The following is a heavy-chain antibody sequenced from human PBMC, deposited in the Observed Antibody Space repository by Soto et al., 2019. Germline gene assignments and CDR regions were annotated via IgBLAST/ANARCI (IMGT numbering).Heavy chain of an antibody. CDR3: ARESGDWPLNWFDP. CDR1: GFNFSNHW. V-gene: IGHV3-74*01. CDR2: ITSDGKSK. D-gene: IGHD2-21*02. Sequence: LGGSLRLSCAASGFNFSNHWMHWVRQRPGEGLVWVSRITSDGKSKAYAESVKGRFAISRDNAKNTLYLQMNGLTAEDTAVYYCARESGDWPLNWFDPWGLGTLVTVSS. J-gene: IGHJ5*02.